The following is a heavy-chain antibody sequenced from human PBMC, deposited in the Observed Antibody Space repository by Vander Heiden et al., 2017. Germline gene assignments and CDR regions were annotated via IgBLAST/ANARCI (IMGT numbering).Heavy chain of an antibody. CDR3: ARCGTGYGGFDY. CDR2: ISSRGDTI. Sequence: VQLVDSGGGLVKPGGSLRLSCATSGFTFSDYYMTWIRQAPGKGLECVSYISSRGDTIFYADSVRGRFTISRDNAKNSLYLQMKSLRADDTAVYYFARCGTGYGGFDYWGRGTLVTVYS. D-gene: IGHD5-12*01. V-gene: IGHV3-11*01. CDR1: GFTFSDYY. J-gene: IGHJ4*02.